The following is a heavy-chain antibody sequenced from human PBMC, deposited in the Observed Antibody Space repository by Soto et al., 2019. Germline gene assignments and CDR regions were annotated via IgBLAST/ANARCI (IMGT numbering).Heavy chain of an antibody. D-gene: IGHD6-13*01. V-gene: IGHV3-23*01. CDR1: GFPFSSYA. Sequence: GGSLSPSCATSGFPFSSYAKSWVRPAPGKGLEWVSAISGSGGSTYYADSVKGRFTISRDNSKNTLYLQMNSLRAEDTAVYYCAKDIEWGSSSWCFDYWGQGTLVTVSS. CDR3: AKDIEWGSSSWCFDY. CDR2: ISGSGGST. J-gene: IGHJ4*02.